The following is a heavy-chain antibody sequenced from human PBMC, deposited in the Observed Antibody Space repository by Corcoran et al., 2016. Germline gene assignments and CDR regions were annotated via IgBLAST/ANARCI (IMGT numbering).Heavy chain of an antibody. V-gene: IGHV4-59*01. CDR2: IYYSGST. J-gene: IGHJ4*02. D-gene: IGHD2-21*02. Sequence: QIQLQESGPGLVKPSEPLSLTCPVSGDSINTYYLSWIRQPPGKGLEWIGYIYYSGSTNYNPSFKSRVTISIDTSKSRFSLRLNSVTAADTAVYYCAGTHCGGDCYSTELDYWGQGTLVTVSS. CDR3: AGTHCGGDCYSTELDY. CDR1: GDSINTYY.